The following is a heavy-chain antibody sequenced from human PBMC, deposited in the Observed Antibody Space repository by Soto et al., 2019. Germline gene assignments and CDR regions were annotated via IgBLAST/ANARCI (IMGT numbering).Heavy chain of an antibody. V-gene: IGHV4-4*07. J-gene: IGHJ6*02. CDR1: VDSISDYY. CDR2: FYYSGDT. Sequence: ETLSLTCTVSVDSISDYYWSWIRQPAGKGLEWVGRFYYSGDTKSNPSLKSRVTMSADTSKNQFSPSLRSVTAADSAIYYCARMYNSGFYRPEGDYFFYGMDVWGQGTTVTISS. CDR3: ARMYNSGFYRPEGDYFFYGMDV. D-gene: IGHD6-19*01.